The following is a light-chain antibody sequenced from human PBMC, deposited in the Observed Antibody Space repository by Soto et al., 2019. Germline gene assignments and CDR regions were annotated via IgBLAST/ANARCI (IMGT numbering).Light chain of an antibody. V-gene: IGLV2-14*03. CDR3: SSYTGSSPL. CDR2: DVS. CDR1: SSDVGNYNY. Sequence: QSALTQPASMSGSPGQSITISCTGTSSDVGNYNYVSWYQQHPGKVPKLMIYDVSNRPSGVSNRFSGSKSGNTASLTISGLQPDDEADYYCSSYTGSSPLFGGGTKLTVL. J-gene: IGLJ3*02.